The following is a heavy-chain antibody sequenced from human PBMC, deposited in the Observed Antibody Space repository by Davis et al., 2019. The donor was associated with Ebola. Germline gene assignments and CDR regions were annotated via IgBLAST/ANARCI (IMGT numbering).Heavy chain of an antibody. J-gene: IGHJ4*02. CDR1: GFTFSGSA. V-gene: IGHV3-73*01. CDR2: IRSKANSYAT. Sequence: GESLNISCAASGFTFSGSAMHWVRQASGKGLEWVGRIRSKANSYATAYAASVKGRFTISRDDSKNTAYLQMNSLRAEDTAVYYCARVAGYSSGWGDYWGQGTLVTVSS. CDR3: ARVAGYSSGWGDY. D-gene: IGHD6-19*01.